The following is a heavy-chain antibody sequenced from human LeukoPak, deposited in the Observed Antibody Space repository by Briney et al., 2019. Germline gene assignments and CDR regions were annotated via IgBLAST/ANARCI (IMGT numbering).Heavy chain of an antibody. CDR3: ARGRSVNYFGQDY. CDR2: INPNSGGT. J-gene: IGHJ4*02. CDR1: GYTFSGYY. Sequence: ASVKVSCKASGYTFSGYYIHWVRQAPGQGLEWMGWINPNSGGTNYAQKFQGRVTMTRATSISTAYMELSRLISDDTAVYYCARGRSVNYFGQDYWGQGTLVTVSS. V-gene: IGHV1-2*02. D-gene: IGHD3-10*01.